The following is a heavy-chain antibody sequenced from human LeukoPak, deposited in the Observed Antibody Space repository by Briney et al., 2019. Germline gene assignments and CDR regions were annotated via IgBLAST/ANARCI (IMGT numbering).Heavy chain of an antibody. D-gene: IGHD1-26*01. Sequence: QAGGSLRLSCAASGFTFSSYAMSWVRQAPGKGLDFVSAISANGRSTYYASSVKGRFTISRDNSKNTLYLQMGSLRAEDLAVYYCARVGLGSGFDYWGQGTLVTVSS. CDR2: ISANGRST. J-gene: IGHJ4*02. CDR1: GFTFSSYA. CDR3: ARVGLGSGFDY. V-gene: IGHV3-64*01.